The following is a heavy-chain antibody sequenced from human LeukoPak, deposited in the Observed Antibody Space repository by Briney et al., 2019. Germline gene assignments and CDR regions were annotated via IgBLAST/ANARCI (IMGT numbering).Heavy chain of an antibody. Sequence: PGGSLRLSCAASGFTFSSYSMNWVRQAPGKGLEWVSSISSSSSYIYYADSVKGRFTISRDNAKSSLYLQMNSLRAEDTAVYYCARAHMVRGPRYWFDPWGQGTLVTVSS. J-gene: IGHJ5*02. V-gene: IGHV3-21*01. CDR2: ISSSSSYI. CDR3: ARAHMVRGPRYWFDP. D-gene: IGHD3-10*01. CDR1: GFTFSSYS.